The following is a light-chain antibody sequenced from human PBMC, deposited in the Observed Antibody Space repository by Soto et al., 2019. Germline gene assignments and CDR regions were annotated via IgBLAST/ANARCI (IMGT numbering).Light chain of an antibody. Sequence: QSVLTQPPSASGTPGQRVTISCSGSSSNIGSNTVIWYQQLPGTAPNLLIFGNNQRPSGVPDRFSGSKSGTSASLAISGLQSEDEADYYCATWDDSLNGYVFGTGTKVTAL. CDR2: GNN. CDR3: ATWDDSLNGYV. CDR1: SSNIGSNT. J-gene: IGLJ1*01. V-gene: IGLV1-44*01.